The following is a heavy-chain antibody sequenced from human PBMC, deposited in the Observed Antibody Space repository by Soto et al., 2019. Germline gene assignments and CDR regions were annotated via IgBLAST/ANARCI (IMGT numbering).Heavy chain of an antibody. CDR2: ISGSVGGT. Sequence: GGSLRLSCAASGFIFNSYAMSWVRQDPGKGLQWVSGISGSVGGTHYADSVQGRFTISRDSSKNTLYLQMNSLSAEDTAVYYCAKSPVARSSPYWYFDLWGRGTLVTVSS. CDR3: AKSPVARSSPYWYFDL. CDR1: GFIFNSYA. J-gene: IGHJ2*01. V-gene: IGHV3-23*01. D-gene: IGHD5-12*01.